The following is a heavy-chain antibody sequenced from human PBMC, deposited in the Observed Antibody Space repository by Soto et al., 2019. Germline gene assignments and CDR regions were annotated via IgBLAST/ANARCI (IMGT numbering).Heavy chain of an antibody. CDR3: ARDGTIFGVDPPTLDL. CDR2: INPKSGGT. V-gene: IGHV1-2*04. Sequence: ASVKVSCKASGYSFTDYHIHWVLQAPGQGLEWLGRINPKSGGTSTAQKFQGWVTMTTDTSISTASMELTRLTSDDTAIYYCARDGTIFGVDPPTLDLWGQGTLVTVSS. CDR1: GYSFTDYH. D-gene: IGHD3-3*01. J-gene: IGHJ4*02.